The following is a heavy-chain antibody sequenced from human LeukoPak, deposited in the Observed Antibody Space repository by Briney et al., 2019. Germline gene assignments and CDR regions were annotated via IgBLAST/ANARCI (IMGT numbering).Heavy chain of an antibody. D-gene: IGHD6-13*01. Sequence: PGGSLRLSCAASGFTFNDAWMTWVRQAPGKGLEWVGRIKSKADGGTTDYAAPVKDRFTISRDDSKNTLYLQMNSLKTEDTAVYYCATSLYNSRSLYCWGQGTLVTVSS. CDR1: GFTFNDAW. V-gene: IGHV3-15*01. CDR3: ATSLYNSRSLYC. CDR2: IKSKADGGTT. J-gene: IGHJ4*02.